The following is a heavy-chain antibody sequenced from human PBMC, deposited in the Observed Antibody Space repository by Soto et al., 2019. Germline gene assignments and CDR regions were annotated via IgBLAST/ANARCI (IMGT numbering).Heavy chain of an antibody. D-gene: IGHD3-9*01. V-gene: IGHV3-33*01. CDR3: ASEGAMTGSQDF. CDR1: GFIFSDYG. Sequence: QVQLVESGGGVVQPGKSLRLSCAASGFIFSDYGIHWVRQAPGKGLEWVALIWYDGSKKYYADSVKGRFTVSRDNINSTLYLEMNSLRVDDSAVYYCASEGAMTGSQDFWGQGTLVTVSS. J-gene: IGHJ4*02. CDR2: IWYDGSKK.